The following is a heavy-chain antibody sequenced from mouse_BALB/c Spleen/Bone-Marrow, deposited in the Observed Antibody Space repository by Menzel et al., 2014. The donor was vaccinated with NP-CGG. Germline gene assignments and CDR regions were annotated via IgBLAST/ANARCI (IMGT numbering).Heavy chain of an antibody. CDR3: ARNNGGYYSWFAY. J-gene: IGHJ3*01. CDR2: IWSGGST. D-gene: IGHD2-3*01. CDR1: SFSLTSYG. Sequence: QVQLQQPGPGLVQPSQSLSITCTVSSFSLTSYGVHWVRQSPGKGLEWLGVIWSGGSTDYNAAFISRLSISKDNSKSQVFFKMNSLQANDTAIYYCARNNGGYYSWFAYWGQGTLVTVSA. V-gene: IGHV2-2*02.